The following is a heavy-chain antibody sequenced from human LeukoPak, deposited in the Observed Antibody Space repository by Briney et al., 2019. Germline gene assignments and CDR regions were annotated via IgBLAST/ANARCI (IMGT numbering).Heavy chain of an antibody. D-gene: IGHD3-22*01. J-gene: IGHJ4*02. V-gene: IGHV5-51*01. CDR3: ARPGLTYYYDSSGQIDY. CDR1: GYSFTSYW. Sequence: GESLKISCKGSGYSFTSYWIGWVRQMPGKGLEWMGIIYPGDSDTRYSPSFQGQVTISADKSISTAYLQWSSLKASDTAMYYCARPGLTYYYDSSGQIDYWGQGTLVTVSS. CDR2: IYPGDSDT.